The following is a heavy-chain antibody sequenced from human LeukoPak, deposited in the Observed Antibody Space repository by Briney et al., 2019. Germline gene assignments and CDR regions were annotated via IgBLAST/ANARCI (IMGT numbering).Heavy chain of an antibody. CDR1: GFTFSSYS. Sequence: PGGSLRLSCAASGFTFSSYSMNWVRQAPGKGLEWVSSISSSGSYIYYADSVKGRFTISRDNAKNSLYLQMNSLRAEDTAVYYCARGTSNYDILTGYYSDVDYWGQGTLVTVSS. D-gene: IGHD3-9*01. CDR2: ISSSGSYI. J-gene: IGHJ4*02. CDR3: ARGTSNYDILTGYYSDVDY. V-gene: IGHV3-21*01.